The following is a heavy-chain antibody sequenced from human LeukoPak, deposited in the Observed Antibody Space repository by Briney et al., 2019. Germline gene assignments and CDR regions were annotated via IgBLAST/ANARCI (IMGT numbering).Heavy chain of an antibody. D-gene: IGHD4-23*01. Sequence: ASVKVSCKASGYTFTSYDINWVRQATGQGLEWMGWMNPNSGNTGYAQKFQGRVTITRNTSISTAYMELSSLRSDDTAAYYCARDIDYGGNYCYFDLWGRGTLVTVSS. V-gene: IGHV1-8*03. J-gene: IGHJ2*01. CDR1: GYTFTSYD. CDR2: MNPNSGNT. CDR3: ARDIDYGGNYCYFDL.